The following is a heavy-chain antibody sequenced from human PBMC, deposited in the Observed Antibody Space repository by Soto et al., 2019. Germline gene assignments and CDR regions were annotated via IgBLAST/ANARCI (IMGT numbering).Heavy chain of an antibody. CDR2: VNHSGTT. J-gene: IGHJ4*02. Sequence: QVHLQQWGAGLLKPSETLSLTCAVYGGTFSGYQWSWNRQPPGKGLEWIGEVNHSGTTSYNPSLKSRLTISVDTSKNQFSLKLSSVTAADTAVYYCARGKWLDNYWGQGTLVTVSS. D-gene: IGHD6-19*01. V-gene: IGHV4-34*01. CDR3: ARGKWLDNY. CDR1: GGTFSGYQ.